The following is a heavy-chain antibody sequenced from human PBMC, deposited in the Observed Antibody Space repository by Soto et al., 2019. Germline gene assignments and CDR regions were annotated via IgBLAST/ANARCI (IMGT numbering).Heavy chain of an antibody. D-gene: IGHD6-13*01. CDR2: IYYSGST. J-gene: IGHJ5*02. V-gene: IGHV4-31*03. CDR1: GGSISSGGYY. CDR3: ARAAHYSSPFRWFDP. Sequence: SETLSLTCTVSGGSISSGGYYWSWIRQHPGKGLEWIGYIYYSGSTYYNPSLKSRVTISVDTSKNQFSLKLSSVTAADTAVYYCARAAHYSSPFRWFDPWGQGTLVSVSS.